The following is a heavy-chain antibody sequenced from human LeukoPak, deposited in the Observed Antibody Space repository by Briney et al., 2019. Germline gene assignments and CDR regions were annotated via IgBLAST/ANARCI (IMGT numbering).Heavy chain of an antibody. CDR2: INHRGST. V-gene: IGHV4-34*01. CDR1: GGSFRGYY. Sequence: SETLSLTCAVCGGSFRGYYWSWIRQPPGKGLEWIGEINHRGSTKYNPSLKSRVTISVDTSKNQFSLNHGSITAPDTAVYYCARGDILTGYSYWGQGTLVTVSS. J-gene: IGHJ4*02. CDR3: ARGDILTGYSY. D-gene: IGHD3-9*01.